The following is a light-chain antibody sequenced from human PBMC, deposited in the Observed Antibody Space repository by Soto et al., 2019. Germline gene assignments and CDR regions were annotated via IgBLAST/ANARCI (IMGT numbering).Light chain of an antibody. Sequence: EIVLTQSPGTLSLSSGERVTLSCRASQSVSSSYLAWYQQKPGQAPRLLIYGASSRATGIPDRFSGSGSGTDFTLTISRLEPEDFAVYYCQHYGSSLFTFGPGTKVDSK. J-gene: IGKJ3*01. CDR3: QHYGSSLFT. CDR2: GAS. V-gene: IGKV3-20*01. CDR1: QSVSSSY.